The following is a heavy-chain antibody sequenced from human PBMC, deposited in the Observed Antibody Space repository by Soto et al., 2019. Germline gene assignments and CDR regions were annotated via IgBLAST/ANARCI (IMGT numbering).Heavy chain of an antibody. CDR3: ARGLYHFDY. V-gene: IGHV3-7*04. CDR1: GFTFRNYG. CDR2: INQNGSAI. D-gene: IGHD2-2*02. Sequence: PGGSLRLSCAASGFTFRNYGMNWVRQAPGKGLEWVAYINQNGSAIYYVDSVKGRFTISRDNAKNSLYLQMHSLSAEDTAVYYCARGLYHFDYWGQGTPVTVSS. J-gene: IGHJ4*02.